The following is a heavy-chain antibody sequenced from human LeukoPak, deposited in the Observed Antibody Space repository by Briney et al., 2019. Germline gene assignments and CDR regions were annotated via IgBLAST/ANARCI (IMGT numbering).Heavy chain of an antibody. V-gene: IGHV1-8*01. J-gene: IGHJ5*02. Sequence: GASVRVSCKASGYTFTSYDINWVRQATGQGLEWMGWMNPNSGNTGYAQKFQGRVTMTRNTSISTAYMELSSLRSEDAAVYYCAREGYEASGYEAWGQGTLVTVSS. CDR2: MNPNSGNT. CDR1: GYTFTSYD. D-gene: IGHD5-12*01. CDR3: AREGYEASGYEA.